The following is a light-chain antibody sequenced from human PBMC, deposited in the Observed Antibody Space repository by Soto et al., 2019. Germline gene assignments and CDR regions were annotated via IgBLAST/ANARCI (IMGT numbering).Light chain of an antibody. CDR1: SSDVGAFNY. V-gene: IGLV2-14*01. J-gene: IGLJ2*01. CDR3: SSYTTKSTLL. Sequence: QSALTQPASVSGSPGQSITISCTGTSSDVGAFNYVSWCQQLPGKAPRLMIYEVSNRPSGVSNRFSGSKSGNTASLTISGLQAEDEATYYCSSYTTKSTLLFGGGTKVTVL. CDR2: EVS.